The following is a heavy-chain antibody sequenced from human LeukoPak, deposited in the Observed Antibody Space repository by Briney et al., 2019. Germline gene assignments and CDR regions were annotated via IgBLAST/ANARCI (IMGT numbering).Heavy chain of an antibody. CDR1: GFTFSSYA. CDR2: ISGSGGST. D-gene: IGHD2-2*01. Sequence: GGSLRLSCAASGFTFSSYAMSWVRQAPGKGLEWVSAISGSGGSTYYADSVKGRFTISRDNSKNTLYLQMNSLRAEDTAVYYCASDIVVVPAAIHGAFDIWGQGTMVTVSS. V-gene: IGHV3-23*01. CDR3: ASDIVVVPAAIHGAFDI. J-gene: IGHJ3*02.